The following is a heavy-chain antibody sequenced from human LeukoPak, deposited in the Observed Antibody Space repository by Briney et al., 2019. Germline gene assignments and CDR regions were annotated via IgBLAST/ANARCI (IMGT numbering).Heavy chain of an antibody. CDR1: GYSISSNSY. D-gene: IGHD3-22*01. CDR3: ARWLGKGFDM. Sequence: SETLSLTCIVSGYSISSNSYWGWIRQSPGKGLEWIGSIHHSGGTYYNPSLMSRVSISMDTSKNQCSLNLNSVTAADTAVFYCARWLGKGFDMWGQGTMVTVSS. CDR2: IHHSGGT. J-gene: IGHJ3*02. V-gene: IGHV4-38-2*02.